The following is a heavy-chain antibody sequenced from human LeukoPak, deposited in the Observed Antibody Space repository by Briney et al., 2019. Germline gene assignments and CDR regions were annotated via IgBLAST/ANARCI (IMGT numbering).Heavy chain of an antibody. V-gene: IGHV3-21*01. CDR1: GLTFSSYS. CDR3: ARAGGLYYYGMDV. J-gene: IGHJ6*02. Sequence: GGSLRLSCAASGLTFSSYSMNWVRQAPGKGLEWVSSISSSSSYIYYADSVKGRFTISRDNAKNSLYLQMNSLRAEDTAVYYCARAGGLYYYGMDVWGQGTLVTVSS. D-gene: IGHD3-16*01. CDR2: ISSSSSYI.